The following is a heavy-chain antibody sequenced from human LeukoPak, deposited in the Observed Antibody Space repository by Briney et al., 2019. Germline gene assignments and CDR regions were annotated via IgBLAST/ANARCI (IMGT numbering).Heavy chain of an antibody. D-gene: IGHD3-22*01. Sequence: GGTLRLSCAASGFTFNNYGMSWVRQAPGRGLEWVSAISRDGGDTFYADSVKGRFTISRDNSKNTVYLQMNSLRAEDTALYYCAQLGHTSGYYARHSDYWGQGTLVTVSS. CDR2: ISRDGGDT. CDR3: AQLGHTSGYYARHSDY. V-gene: IGHV3-23*01. CDR1: GFTFNNYG. J-gene: IGHJ4*02.